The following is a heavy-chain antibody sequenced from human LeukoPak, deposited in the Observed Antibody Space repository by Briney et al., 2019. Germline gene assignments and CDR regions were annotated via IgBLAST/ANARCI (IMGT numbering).Heavy chain of an antibody. J-gene: IGHJ4*02. CDR2: IGTAGDT. CDR3: AKVDGNGYQWEVDY. CDR1: GFIFSSYD. V-gene: IGHV3-13*01. D-gene: IGHD5-24*01. Sequence: GGSLRLSCAASGFIFSSYDMHWVRQATGKGLEWVSAIGTAGDTYYPGSVKGRFTISRENAKNSLYLQMNSLRAGDTAVYYCAKVDGNGYQWEVDYWGQGTLVTVST.